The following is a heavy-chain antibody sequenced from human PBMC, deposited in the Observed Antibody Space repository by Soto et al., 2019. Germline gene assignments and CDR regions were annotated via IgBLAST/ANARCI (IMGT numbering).Heavy chain of an antibody. V-gene: IGHV1-69*06. CDR3: ARDGGSYIWDY. CDR2: IIPIFGTA. CDR1: GGTFSSYA. J-gene: IGHJ4*02. D-gene: IGHD1-26*01. Sequence: SVKVSCKASGGTFSSYAISWVRQAPGQGLEWMGGIIPIFGTANYAQKFQGRVTITADKSTSTAYMELSSPRSEDTAVYYCARDGGSYIWDYWGQGTLVTVSS.